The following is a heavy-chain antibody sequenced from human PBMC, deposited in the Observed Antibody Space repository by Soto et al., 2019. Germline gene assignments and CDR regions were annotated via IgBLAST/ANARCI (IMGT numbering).Heavy chain of an antibody. J-gene: IGHJ3*02. CDR1: GFTFSSYA. Sequence: QVQLVESGGCVVQPGRSLRLSCAASGFTFSSYAMHWVRQAPGKGLEWVAVISYDGSNKYYADSVKGRFTISSDNSNNTLYLQMNSLRAEDTAVYYCARDTVVTTYAFDIWGQGTMVTVSS. V-gene: IGHV3-30-3*01. CDR3: ARDTVVTTYAFDI. CDR2: ISYDGSNK. D-gene: IGHD4-4*01.